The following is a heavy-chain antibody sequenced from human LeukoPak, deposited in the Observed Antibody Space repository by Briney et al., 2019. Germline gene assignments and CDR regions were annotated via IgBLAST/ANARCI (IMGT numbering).Heavy chain of an antibody. CDR2: IIPILGIA. D-gene: IGHD4-23*01. J-gene: IGHJ6*02. CDR1: GGTLRSYG. V-gene: IGHV1-69*04. CDR3: ARGVDGTVVTLGYYYGMDV. Sequence: SVKVSSKAYGGTLRSYGISWVRQAPGQRLEWMGRIIPILGIANYAQKFQGRVTITADKSTSTAYMELSSLRSEDTAVYYCARGVDGTVVTLGYYYGMDVWGQGTTVTVSS.